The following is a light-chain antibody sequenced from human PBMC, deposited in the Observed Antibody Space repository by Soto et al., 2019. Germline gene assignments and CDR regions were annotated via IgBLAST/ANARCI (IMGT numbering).Light chain of an antibody. CDR1: SSDVGGYNY. V-gene: IGLV2-8*01. CDR3: QSYDYSLSAHYV. J-gene: IGLJ1*01. Sequence: QSVLTQPPSASGSPGQSVTISCTGTSSDVGGYNYVSWYQQHPGKAPKLMIYEVSKRPSGVPDRFSGSKSGNTASLTVSGLQAEDEADYYCQSYDYSLSAHYVFGAGTKLTVL. CDR2: EVS.